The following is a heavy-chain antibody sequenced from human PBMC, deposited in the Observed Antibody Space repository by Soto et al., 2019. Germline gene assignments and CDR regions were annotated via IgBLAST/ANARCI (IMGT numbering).Heavy chain of an antibody. CDR1: GGSIGSGGYY. Sequence: SETLSLTCPVSGGSIGSGGYYWSWIRQHPGKGLEWIGYIYYSGITYYNPSLKSRVTISVDTSKNQFSLKLSSVTAADTAVYYCARSPGYYFDYWGQGTLVTVSS. CDR2: IYYSGIT. V-gene: IGHV4-31*03. CDR3: ARSPGYYFDY. J-gene: IGHJ4*02.